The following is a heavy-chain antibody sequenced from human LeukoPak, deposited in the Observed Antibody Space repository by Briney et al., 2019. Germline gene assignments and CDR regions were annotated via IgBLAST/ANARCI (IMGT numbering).Heavy chain of an antibody. CDR2: IYTSGGT. V-gene: IGHV4-61*02. J-gene: IGHJ3*02. CDR1: GGSISSGSYY. D-gene: IGHD3-10*01. Sequence: PSETLSLTCTVSGGSISSGSYYWSWIRQPAGKRLEWIGRIYTSGGTNYNPSLKSRVTMSVDRSKNEISLHLASLTAADTALYYCAGRGSSSGTFDIWGPGTFVTVSS. CDR3: AGRGSSSGTFDI.